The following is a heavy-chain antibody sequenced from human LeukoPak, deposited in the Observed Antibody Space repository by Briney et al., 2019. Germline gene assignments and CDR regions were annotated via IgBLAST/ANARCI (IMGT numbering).Heavy chain of an antibody. Sequence: ASVKVSCKASGYTFTTYALNWVRQAPGQGLEWMGWINTKTGSPTYAQGFTGRFVFSLDTSVSTAYLQISSLKAEDTAVYYCARWGPTYYDFWSGYMDVWGKGTTVTVSS. J-gene: IGHJ6*03. CDR1: GYTFTTYA. V-gene: IGHV7-4-1*02. CDR2: INTKTGSP. CDR3: ARWGPTYYDFWSGYMDV. D-gene: IGHD3-3*01.